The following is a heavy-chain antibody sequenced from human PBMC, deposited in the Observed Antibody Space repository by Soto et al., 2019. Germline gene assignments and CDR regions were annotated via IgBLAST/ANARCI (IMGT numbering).Heavy chain of an antibody. CDR3: AKDKREMATLDAFDI. J-gene: IGHJ3*02. Sequence: PGGSLRLSCAASGFTFSSYGMHWVRQAPGKGLEWVAVISYDGSNKYYADSVKGRFTISRDNSKNTLYLQMNSLRAEDTAVYYCAKDKREMATLDAFDIWGPGTMVTVSS. CDR2: ISYDGSNK. V-gene: IGHV3-30*18. D-gene: IGHD5-12*01. CDR1: GFTFSSYG.